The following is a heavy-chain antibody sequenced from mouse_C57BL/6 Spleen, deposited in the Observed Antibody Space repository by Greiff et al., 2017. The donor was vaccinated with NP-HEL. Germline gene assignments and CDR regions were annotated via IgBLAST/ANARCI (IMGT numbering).Heavy chain of an antibody. Sequence: EVKLVESGGDLVKPGGSLKLSCAASGFTFSSYGMSWVRQTPDKRLEWVATISSGGSYTYYPDSVKGRFTISRDNAKNTLYLQMSSLKSEDTAMYYCARGDSNDYFDYWGQGTTLTVSS. CDR1: GFTFSSYG. D-gene: IGHD2-5*01. J-gene: IGHJ2*01. V-gene: IGHV5-6*02. CDR3: ARGDSNDYFDY. CDR2: ISSGGSYT.